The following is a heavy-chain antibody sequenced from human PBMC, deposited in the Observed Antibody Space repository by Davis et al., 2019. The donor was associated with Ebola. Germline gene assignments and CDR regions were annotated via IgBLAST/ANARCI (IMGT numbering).Heavy chain of an antibody. J-gene: IGHJ4*02. D-gene: IGHD3-10*01. CDR2: ISGSGGRT. CDR3: ANPLYYNGDY. V-gene: IGHV3-23*01. Sequence: GESLKISCAASGFTFNNYAMSWVRQAPGTGLEWVSAISGSGGRTYYADSVKGRFTISRENSKNTLYLQMNSLRAEDTALYYGANPLYYNGDYWGQGTLVTVSS. CDR1: GFTFNNYA.